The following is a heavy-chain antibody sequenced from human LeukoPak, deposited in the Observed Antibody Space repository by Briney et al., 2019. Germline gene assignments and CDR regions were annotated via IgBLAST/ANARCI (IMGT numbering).Heavy chain of an antibody. J-gene: IGHJ4*02. CDR3: ARNYGRYFDY. D-gene: IGHD4-17*01. V-gene: IGHV5-51*01. CDR2: IYPGDSDT. CDR1: GYSFPNSW. Sequence: GESQKISCKGSGYSFPNSWIGWVRQMPGKGLEWMGIIYPGDSDTRYSPSFQGQVTISADKSISTAYLQWSSLKASDSAMYYCARNYGRYFDYWGQGTLVTVSS.